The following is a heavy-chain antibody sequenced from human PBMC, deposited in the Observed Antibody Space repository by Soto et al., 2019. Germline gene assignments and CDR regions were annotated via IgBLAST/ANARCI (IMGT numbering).Heavy chain of an antibody. CDR2: IYRAGNT. CDR1: GDSITAYY. D-gene: IGHD1-20*01. J-gene: IGHJ4*02. V-gene: IGHV4-59*08. Sequence: QVQLQESGPGLVKPSETLSLTCTVSGDSITAYYWSWIRQSPGKGLEWIGYIYRAGNTNYNPSLVSRVSMSVDTSRNRFSLKLRSVTAADTAIYYCARLNYYFHYWGQGTLVTVSS. CDR3: ARLNYYFHY.